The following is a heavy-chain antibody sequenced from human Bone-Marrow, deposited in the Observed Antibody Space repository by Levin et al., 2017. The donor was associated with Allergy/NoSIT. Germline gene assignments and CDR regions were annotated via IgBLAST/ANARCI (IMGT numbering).Heavy chain of an antibody. CDR1: GFDISNYA. J-gene: IGHJ4*02. CDR3: ARDGGGYSFAYYFDL. Sequence: SCAASGFDISNYALHWVRQAPGKGLEWVAATSYNGRTSFYGDSVTGRFAISRDNSKNMLFLQMTSLRADDTAVYYCARDGGGYSFAYYFDLWGQGTLVTVSS. V-gene: IGHV3-30*09. CDR2: TSYNGRTS. D-gene: IGHD5-18*01.